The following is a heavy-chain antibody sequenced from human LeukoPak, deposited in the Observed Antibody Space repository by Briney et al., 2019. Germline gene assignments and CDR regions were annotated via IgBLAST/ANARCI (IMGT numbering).Heavy chain of an antibody. Sequence: PRASVKVSCKASGYTFTGYYMHWVRQAPGQGLEWMGWINPNSGGTNYAQKFQGRVTMTRDTSISTAYMELSRLRSDDTAVYYCARDGEVVPAGENWFEPWGQGTLVTVYS. CDR3: ARDGEVVPAGENWFEP. CDR2: INPNSGGT. CDR1: GYTFTGYY. J-gene: IGHJ5*02. D-gene: IGHD2-2*01. V-gene: IGHV1-2*02.